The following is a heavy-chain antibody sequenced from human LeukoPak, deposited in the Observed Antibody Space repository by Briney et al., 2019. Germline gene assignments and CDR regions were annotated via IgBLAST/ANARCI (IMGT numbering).Heavy chain of an antibody. CDR3: ASAGGTIEPFDY. Sequence: SETLSLTCTVSGGSISSGDYYWSWIRQPAGKGLEWIGRISSSGSTNYNPSLKSRVTISVDTSKNQFSLKLSSVTAADTAVYYCASAGGTIEPFDYWGQGTLVTVSS. CDR2: ISSSGST. CDR1: GGSISSGDYY. V-gene: IGHV4-61*02. J-gene: IGHJ4*02. D-gene: IGHD4-23*01.